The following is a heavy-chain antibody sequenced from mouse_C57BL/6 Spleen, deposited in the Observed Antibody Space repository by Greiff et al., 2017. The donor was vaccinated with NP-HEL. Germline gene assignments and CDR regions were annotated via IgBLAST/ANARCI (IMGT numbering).Heavy chain of an antibody. CDR2: IYPRAGST. J-gene: IGHJ4*01. Sequence: QVQLQQSDAELVKPGASVKISCKVSGYTFTDHTIHWMKQRPEQGLEWIGYIYPRAGSTKYNEKFKGKATLTADTSSSTAYMQLNSLTSEDSAVYFCARRPYDGSSYLYAMDYWGKGTSVTVSS. D-gene: IGHD1-1*01. CDR1: GYTFTDHT. CDR3: ARRPYDGSSYLYAMDY. V-gene: IGHV1-78*01.